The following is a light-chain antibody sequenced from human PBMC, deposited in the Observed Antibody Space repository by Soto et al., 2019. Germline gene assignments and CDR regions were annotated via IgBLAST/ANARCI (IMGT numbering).Light chain of an antibody. V-gene: IGKV3-20*01. CDR1: QSVTSNY. CDR2: GAS. J-gene: IGKJ1*01. CDR3: QQYGTSPGT. Sequence: EIALTQSPGTLSLSPGERATLSCRASQSVTSNYLAWYQQKPGQAPRLLMFGASIRDTGIPDRFIGSGSGTDFTLTISSLETEDFAVFYCQQYGTSPGTFGQGTKVDIK.